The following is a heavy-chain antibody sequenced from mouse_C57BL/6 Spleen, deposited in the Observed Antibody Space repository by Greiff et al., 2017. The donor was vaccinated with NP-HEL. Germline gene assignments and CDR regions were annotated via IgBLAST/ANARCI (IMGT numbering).Heavy chain of an antibody. CDR2: INYDGSST. CDR3: ARMGGTAQAPWFAY. V-gene: IGHV5-16*01. D-gene: IGHD3-2*02. J-gene: IGHJ3*01. CDR1: GFTFSDYY. Sequence: EVMLVESEGGLVQPGSSMKLSCTASGFTFSDYYMAWVRQVPEKGLEWVANINYDGSSTYYLDSLKSRFIISRDNAKNILYLQMSSLKSEDTATYYCARMGGTAQAPWFAYWGQGTLVTVSA.